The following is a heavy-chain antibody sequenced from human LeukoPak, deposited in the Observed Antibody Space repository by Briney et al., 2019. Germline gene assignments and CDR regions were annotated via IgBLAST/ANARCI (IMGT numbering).Heavy chain of an antibody. D-gene: IGHD6-13*01. CDR2: IKQDGSEK. CDR1: GFTFSSYW. Sequence: PGGSLRLSCAASGFTFSSYWMSWVRQAPGKGLEWVANIKQDGSEKYYVDSVKGRFTISRDNAKNSLYLQMNSLRAEDTAVYYCARLDGQQLTFFFDYWGQGTLVTVSS. J-gene: IGHJ4*02. CDR3: ARLDGQQLTFFFDY. V-gene: IGHV3-7*01.